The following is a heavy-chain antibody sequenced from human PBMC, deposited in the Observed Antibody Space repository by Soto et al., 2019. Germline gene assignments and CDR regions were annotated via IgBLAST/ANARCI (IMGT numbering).Heavy chain of an antibody. CDR2: ISAYNGNT. CDR1: GYTFTSYG. V-gene: IGHV1-18*01. D-gene: IGHD3-3*01. Sequence: ASVKVSCKASGYTFTSYGISWVRQAPGQGLEWMGWISAYNGNTNYAQKLQGRVTMTTDTSTSTAYMELRSLRSDDTAVYYCAREGVVITHYYYYGMDVWGQGTTVTVSS. J-gene: IGHJ6*02. CDR3: AREGVVITHYYYYGMDV.